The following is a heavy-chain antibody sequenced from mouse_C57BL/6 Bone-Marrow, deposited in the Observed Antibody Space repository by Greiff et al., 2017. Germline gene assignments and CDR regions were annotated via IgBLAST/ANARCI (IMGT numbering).Heavy chain of an antibody. V-gene: IGHV1-76*01. CDR2: IYPGSGNT. CDR3: ARSRRFAY. CDR1: GYTFTDYY. J-gene: IGHJ3*01. Sequence: QVTLKESGAELVRPGASVKLSCKASGYTFTDYYINWVKQRPGQGLEWIARIYPGSGNTYYNEKFKGKATLTAEKSSSTAYMQLSSLTSEDSAVYFCARSRRFAYWGQGTLVTVSA.